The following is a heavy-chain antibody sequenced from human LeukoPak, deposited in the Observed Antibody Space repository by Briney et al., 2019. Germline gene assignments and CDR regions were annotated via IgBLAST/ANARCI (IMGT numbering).Heavy chain of an antibody. CDR1: GFIVSSKY. D-gene: IGHD6-25*01. CDR2: IYESGST. V-gene: IGHV3-53*01. Sequence: GGSLRLSCAVSGFIVSSKYMTWVRQSPGQGLDWLSVIYESGSTDYADSVKSRFTISRDNSKNTVYLQMNSMRAEDTALYYRASYEQRLSTWSFDLWGRGTLVTVSS. J-gene: IGHJ2*01. CDR3: ASYEQRLSTWSFDL.